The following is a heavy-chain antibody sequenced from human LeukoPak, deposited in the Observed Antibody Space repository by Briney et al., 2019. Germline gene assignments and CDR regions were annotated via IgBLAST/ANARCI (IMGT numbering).Heavy chain of an antibody. Sequence: PSQTLSLTCTVSGGSISRGASDWGWIRQHPKRGLEWVGYINHSGSTYYNPSLGSRVTMSVDTSKNQFSLKLSSVTAADTAVYYCVRRRGLFDYWGQGTLVTVSS. CDR3: VRRRGLFDY. CDR2: INHSGST. D-gene: IGHD3-10*01. CDR1: GGSISRGASD. J-gene: IGHJ4*02. V-gene: IGHV4-31*03.